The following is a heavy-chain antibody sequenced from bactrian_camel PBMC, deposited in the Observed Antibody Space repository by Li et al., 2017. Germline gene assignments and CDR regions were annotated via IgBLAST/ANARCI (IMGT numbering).Heavy chain of an antibody. J-gene: IGHJ6*01. CDR1: GITNNRNL. V-gene: IGHV3S53*01. Sequence: VQLVESGGGSVRAGGSLRLSYAYSGITNNRNLMGWFRQAPGKEREGVAAIDIAGSIGYADSVNGRFTISQDNAKNTVYLQMNSLKPEDTAMYYCKPDPVRKGSWCFGGWGQGTQVTVS. CDR2: IDIAGSI. CDR3: KPDPVRKGSWCFGG. D-gene: IGHD6*01.